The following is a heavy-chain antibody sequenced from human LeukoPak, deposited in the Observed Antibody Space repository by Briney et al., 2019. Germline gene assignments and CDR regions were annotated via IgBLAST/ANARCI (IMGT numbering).Heavy chain of an antibody. CDR3: AMSVEMPPIPSFDY. J-gene: IGHJ4*02. CDR1: GYIFTPHH. V-gene: IGHV1-3*01. D-gene: IGHD5-24*01. Sequence: ASVTVSCKTSGYIFTPHHIHWVRQAPGQGLELLGWVSAANNPEYSQKFQGRVVITRDASATTSYLELNSLRSEDTAVYYCAMSVEMPPIPSFDYWGQGTLVTVSS. CDR2: VSAANNP.